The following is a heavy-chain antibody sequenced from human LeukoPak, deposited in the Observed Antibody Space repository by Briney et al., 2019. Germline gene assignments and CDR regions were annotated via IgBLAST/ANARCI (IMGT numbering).Heavy chain of an antibody. CDR2: MSGGGGST. D-gene: IGHD1-7*01. Sequence: GGSLRLFCAGAGFTFTKYAMSWVRQAPGKGLEWVSSMSGGGGSTYHADSVKGRFTISRDISKNTLYLQMTSLRAEDTAVYFCATVRQGTTRDFEYWGQGTLVTVSS. CDR1: GFTFTKYA. CDR3: ATVRQGTTRDFEY. J-gene: IGHJ4*02. V-gene: IGHV3-23*01.